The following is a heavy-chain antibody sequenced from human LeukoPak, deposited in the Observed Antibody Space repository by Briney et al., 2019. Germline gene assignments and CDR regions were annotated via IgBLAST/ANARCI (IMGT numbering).Heavy chain of an antibody. CDR2: IHPEGNEK. CDR1: GFTFSNFW. CDR3: ARDPSLMGVRGWSYFDY. D-gene: IGHD6-19*01. J-gene: IGHJ4*02. V-gene: IGHV3-7*01. Sequence: QPGGSLRLSCAVSGFTFSNFWMSWVRQAPGRGLEWVANIHPEGNEKYHVESVKGRFTISRDNAKNSLFLQMNGLRAEDTAVYYCARDPSLMGVRGWSYFDYWGQGTLVTVSS.